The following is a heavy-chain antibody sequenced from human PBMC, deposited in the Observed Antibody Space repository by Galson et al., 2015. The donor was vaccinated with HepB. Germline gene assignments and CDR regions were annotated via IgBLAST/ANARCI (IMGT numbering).Heavy chain of an antibody. J-gene: IGHJ3*02. Sequence: QSGAEVKKPGESLEISCKGSGYSFTSYWIGWVRQMPGKGLEWLGIIYPGDSDTRYSPSFQGQVTISADKSISTAYLQWSSLKASDTAMYYCARPHYYDSSGYYAFDIWGQGTMVTVSS. D-gene: IGHD3-22*01. V-gene: IGHV5-51*01. CDR1: GYSFTSYW. CDR3: ARPHYYDSSGYYAFDI. CDR2: IYPGDSDT.